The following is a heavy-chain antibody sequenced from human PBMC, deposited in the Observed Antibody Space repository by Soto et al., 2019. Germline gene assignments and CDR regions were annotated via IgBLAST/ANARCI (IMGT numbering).Heavy chain of an antibody. CDR3: ATPHGGIRTREYYFDY. CDR2: FDPEDGET. Sequence: GASVKVSCKVSGYTLTELSMHWVRQAPGKGLEWMGGFDPEDGETIYAQKFQGRVTMTEDTSTDTAYMELSSLRSEDTAVYYCATPHGGIRTREYYFDYWGQGTLVTVSS. D-gene: IGHD2-15*01. CDR1: GYTLTELS. J-gene: IGHJ4*02. V-gene: IGHV1-24*01.